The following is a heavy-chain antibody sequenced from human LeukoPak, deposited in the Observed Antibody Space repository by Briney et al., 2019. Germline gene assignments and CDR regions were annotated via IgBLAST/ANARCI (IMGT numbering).Heavy chain of an antibody. J-gene: IGHJ6*03. V-gene: IGHV1-69*13. CDR3: ARDGRYYDFWSGYSDPYYYYYMDV. CDR2: IIPIFGIA. Sequence: ASVKVSCKASGGTFSSYAISWVRQAPGQGLEWMGGIIPIFGIANYAQKFQGRVTITADESTSTAYMELSSLRSEDTAVYYCARDGRYYDFWSGYSDPYYYYYMDVWGKGTTVTVSS. CDR1: GGTFSSYA. D-gene: IGHD3-3*01.